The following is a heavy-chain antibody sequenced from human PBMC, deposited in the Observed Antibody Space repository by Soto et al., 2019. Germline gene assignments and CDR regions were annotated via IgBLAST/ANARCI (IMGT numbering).Heavy chain of an antibody. J-gene: IGHJ6*02. CDR2: IYPGDSDT. V-gene: IGHV5-51*01. D-gene: IGHD3-9*01. CDR1: GYSFTSYW. Sequence: GESLKISCKGSGYSFTSYWIGWVRQMPGKGLEWMGIIYPGDSDTRYSPSFQGQVTISADKSISTAYLQWSSLKASDTAMYYCARIISSGYYYYYGMDVWGQGTTVTVSS. CDR3: ARIISSGYYYYYGMDV.